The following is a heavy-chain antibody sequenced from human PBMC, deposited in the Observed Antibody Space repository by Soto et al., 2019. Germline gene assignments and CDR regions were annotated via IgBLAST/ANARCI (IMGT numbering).Heavy chain of an antibody. CDR1: GFTFTNYW. V-gene: IGHV3-74*01. D-gene: IGHD4-4*01. CDR3: ARGIQYRYGMDV. CDR2: INGDGSNA. J-gene: IGHJ6*02. Sequence: EVQVVESGGTLVQPEGSLRLSCEAAGFTFTNYWMHWVRQAPGKGLVWVSRINGDGSNAFYADSVKGRFTISRDNAKNTVYLHMNSLGAEDTAIYYCARGIQYRYGMDVWGQGTTVTVSS.